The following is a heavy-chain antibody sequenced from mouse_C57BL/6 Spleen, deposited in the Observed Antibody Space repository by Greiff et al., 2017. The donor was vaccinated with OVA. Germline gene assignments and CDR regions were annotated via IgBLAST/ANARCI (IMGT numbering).Heavy chain of an antibody. Sequence: EVQVVESGGDLVKPGGSLKLSCAASGFTFSSYGMSWVRQTPDKRLEWVATISSGGSYTYYPDSVKGRFTISRDNAKNTLYLQMSSLKSEDTAMYYCARMGGSGYGYWGQGTTLTVSS. CDR1: GFTFSSYG. V-gene: IGHV5-6*01. CDR3: ARMGGSGYGY. D-gene: IGHD3-2*02. J-gene: IGHJ2*01. CDR2: ISSGGSYT.